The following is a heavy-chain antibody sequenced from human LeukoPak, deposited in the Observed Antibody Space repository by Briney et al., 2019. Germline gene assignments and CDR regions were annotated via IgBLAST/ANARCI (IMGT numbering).Heavy chain of an antibody. CDR3: ARETAVAGPFFDY. CDR2: IYYSGST. D-gene: IGHD6-19*01. Sequence: PSETLSLTCTVSGGSISSGGYYWSWIRQHPGKGLEWIGYIYYSGSTNYNPSLKSRVTISVDTSENQFSLKLSSVTAADTAVYYCARETAVAGPFFDYWGQGTLVTVSS. V-gene: IGHV4-61*08. CDR1: GGSISSGGYY. J-gene: IGHJ4*02.